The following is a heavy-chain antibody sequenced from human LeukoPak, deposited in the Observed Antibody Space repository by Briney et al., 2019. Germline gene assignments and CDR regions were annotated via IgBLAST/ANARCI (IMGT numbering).Heavy chain of an antibody. Sequence: PSETLSLTCTVSGGSVSSGSYYWSWIRQPPGKGLEWIGYIYYSGSTNYNPSLKSRVTISVDTSKNQFSLKLSSVTAADTAVYYCARERVVRGPKDYYYYGMDVWGKGTTVTVSS. V-gene: IGHV4-61*01. D-gene: IGHD3-10*01. CDR3: ARERVVRGPKDYYYYGMDV. J-gene: IGHJ6*04. CDR1: GGSVSSGSYY. CDR2: IYYSGST.